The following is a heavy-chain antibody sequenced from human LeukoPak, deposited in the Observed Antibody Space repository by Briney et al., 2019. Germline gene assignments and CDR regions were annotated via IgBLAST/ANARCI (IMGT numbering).Heavy chain of an antibody. V-gene: IGHV1-46*01. CDR3: CRGSCNSCRPDS. CDR1: VYTFTIYN. Sequence: ASVKVSCKASVYTFTIYNMHWVRQAPRQGLEWMGIININCNSTSYAQKFQGRGAMTRDTSTSTVFMQLISFVSEATTVEYCCRGSCNSCRPDSWGQGTLVTVSS. J-gene: IGHJ5*01. D-gene: IGHD2-15*01. CDR2: ININCNST.